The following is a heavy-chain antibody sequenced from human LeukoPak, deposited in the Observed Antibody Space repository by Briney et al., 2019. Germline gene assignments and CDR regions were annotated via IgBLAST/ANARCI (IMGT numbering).Heavy chain of an antibody. J-gene: IGHJ4*02. CDR3: ARDLYSGYGLDY. CDR2: ISSSSSYI. Sequence: GGSLGLSCAASGFTFSSYSMNWVRQAPGKGLEWVSSISSSSSYIYYADSVKGRFTISRDNAKNSLYLQMNSLRAEDTAVYYCARDLYSGYGLDYWGQGTLVTVSS. CDR1: GFTFSSYS. V-gene: IGHV3-21*01. D-gene: IGHD5-12*01.